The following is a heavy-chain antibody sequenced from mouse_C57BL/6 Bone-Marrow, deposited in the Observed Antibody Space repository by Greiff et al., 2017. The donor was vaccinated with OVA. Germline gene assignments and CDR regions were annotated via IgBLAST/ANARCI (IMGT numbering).Heavy chain of an antibody. J-gene: IGHJ4*01. CDR3: ARAPDGYYPLYAMDY. CDR2: INPNNGGT. Sequence: EVQLQQSGPELVKPGASVKIPCKASGYTFTDYNMDWVKQSHGKSLEWIGDINPNNGGTIYNQKFKGKATLTVDKSSSTAYMELRSLTSEDTAVYYCARAPDGYYPLYAMDYWGQGTSVTVSS. CDR1: GYTFTDYN. V-gene: IGHV1-18*01. D-gene: IGHD2-3*01.